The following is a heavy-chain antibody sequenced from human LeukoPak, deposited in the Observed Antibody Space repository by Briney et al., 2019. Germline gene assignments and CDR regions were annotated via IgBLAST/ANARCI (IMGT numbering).Heavy chain of an antibody. CDR1: GGSYSGYY. CDR2: INHSGST. D-gene: IGHD3-3*02. Sequence: SETLSLTCAVYGGSYSGYYWSWVRQPRGKGLEWIGEINHSGSTNYNPSLKSRVTISVDTSKNQFSLKLSSVTAADTAVYYCARGREHSSRRHRFDPWGQGTLVTVSS. V-gene: IGHV4-34*01. J-gene: IGHJ5*02. CDR3: ARGREHSSRRHRFDP.